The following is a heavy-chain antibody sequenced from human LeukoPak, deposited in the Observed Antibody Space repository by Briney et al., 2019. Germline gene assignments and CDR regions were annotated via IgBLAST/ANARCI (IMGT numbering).Heavy chain of an antibody. Sequence: SETLSLTCTVSGGSLSSYYWSWIRQPPGKGLEWIGYIYYSGSTNYNPSLKSRVTISVDTSKNQFSLKLSSVTAADTAVYYCARDSSSWGIDYWGQGTLVTVSS. V-gene: IGHV4-59*01. CDR1: GGSLSSYY. CDR3: ARDSSSWGIDY. J-gene: IGHJ4*02. CDR2: IYYSGST. D-gene: IGHD6-6*01.